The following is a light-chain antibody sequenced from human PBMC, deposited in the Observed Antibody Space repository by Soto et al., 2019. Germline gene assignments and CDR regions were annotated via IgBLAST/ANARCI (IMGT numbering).Light chain of an antibody. Sequence: DIQMTQSPSSLSASVGDRVTITCRASQSIRYYLNWYQQKPGKAPKLLIYAAFSLQSGVPSRFSGSGSGTDFTLTISSLQPEDFATYYCQQSYSTPQHTFGQGTKLEIK. V-gene: IGKV1-39*01. CDR1: QSIRYY. J-gene: IGKJ2*01. CDR2: AAF. CDR3: QQSYSTPQHT.